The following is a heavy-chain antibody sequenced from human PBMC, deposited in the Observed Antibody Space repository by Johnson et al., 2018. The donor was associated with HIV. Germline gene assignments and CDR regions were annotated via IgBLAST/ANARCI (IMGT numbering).Heavy chain of an antibody. CDR3: ARDSDISFGLAGAFDR. D-gene: IGHD3-9*01. Sequence: QVHLVESGGGVVQPGRSLRLSCAASGFSFSNYAMHWVRQAPGKGLEWVAVISYDGSNKYYADSVKGRITISRDNSKHTLDLQMNNLRAEHTAVNYCARDSDISFGLAGAFDRWGQGTMVTVSS. V-gene: IGHV3-30*04. CDR1: GFSFSNYA. CDR2: ISYDGSNK. J-gene: IGHJ3*02.